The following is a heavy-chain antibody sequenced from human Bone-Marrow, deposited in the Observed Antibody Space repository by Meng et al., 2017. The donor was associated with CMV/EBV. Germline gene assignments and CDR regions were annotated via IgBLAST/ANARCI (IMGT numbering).Heavy chain of an antibody. Sequence: GSLRLSCTVSGGSISSYYWSWIRQPPGKGLEWIGYIYYSGSTNYNPSLKSRVTISVDTSKNQFSLKLSSVTAADTAVYNCARGRVSCSSTSCYYYFDYWGQGTLVTVSS. D-gene: IGHD2-2*01. CDR2: IYYSGST. CDR3: ARGRVSCSSTSCYYYFDY. CDR1: GGSISSYY. J-gene: IGHJ4*02. V-gene: IGHV4-59*01.